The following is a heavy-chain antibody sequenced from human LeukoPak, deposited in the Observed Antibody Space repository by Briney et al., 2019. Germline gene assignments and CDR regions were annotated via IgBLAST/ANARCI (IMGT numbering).Heavy chain of an antibody. V-gene: IGHV3-7*01. CDR2: IKQDGSEK. D-gene: IGHD6-13*01. Sequence: GSLRLSCAASGFTFSSYWMSWVRQAPGKGLEWVANIKQDGSEKYYVDSVKGRFTISRDNAKNTLYLQMNSLRAEDTAVYYCAREGVWRQQLVDYYYGMDAWGQGTTVTVSS. J-gene: IGHJ6*02. CDR3: AREGVWRQQLVDYYYGMDA. CDR1: GFTFSSYW.